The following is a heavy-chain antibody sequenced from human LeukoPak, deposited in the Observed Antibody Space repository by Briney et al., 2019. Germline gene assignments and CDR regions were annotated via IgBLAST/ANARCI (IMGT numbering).Heavy chain of an antibody. CDR2: IYTSGST. D-gene: IGHD3-10*01. J-gene: IGHJ5*02. CDR3: ARYYGSGIVDWFDP. CDR1: GGSIGSYY. Sequence: PSETLSLTCTVSGGSIGSYYWSWIRQPAGKGLEWIGRIYTSGSTNYNPSLKSRVTMSVDTSKNQFSLKLSSVTAADTAVYYCARYYGSGIVDWFDPWGQGTLVTVSS. V-gene: IGHV4-4*07.